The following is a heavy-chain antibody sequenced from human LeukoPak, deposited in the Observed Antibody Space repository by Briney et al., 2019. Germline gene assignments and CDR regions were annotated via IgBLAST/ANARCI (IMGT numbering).Heavy chain of an antibody. J-gene: IGHJ4*02. Sequence: GESLKISCKGSGYSFTSYWIGWVRQMPGKGLEWMGIIYPGDSDTRYSPSFQGQVTISADKSISTAYLQRSSLKASDTAMYYCARHERDSSGYYSSFDYWGQGTLVTVSS. CDR1: GYSFTSYW. CDR3: ARHERDSSGYYSSFDY. V-gene: IGHV5-51*01. D-gene: IGHD3-22*01. CDR2: IYPGDSDT.